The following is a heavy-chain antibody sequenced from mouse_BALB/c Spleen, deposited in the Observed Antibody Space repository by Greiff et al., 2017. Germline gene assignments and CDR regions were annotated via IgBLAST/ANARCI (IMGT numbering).Heavy chain of an antibody. J-gene: IGHJ4*01. V-gene: IGHV14-3*02. CDR3: ARGATAPLYAMDY. CDR1: GFNIKDTY. Sequence: EVKLMESGAELVKPGASVKLSCTASGFNIKDTYMHWVKQRPEQGLEWIGRIDPANGNTKYDPKFQGKATITADTSSNTAYLQLSSLTSEDTAVYYCARGATAPLYAMDYWGQGTSVTVSA. CDR2: IDPANGNT. D-gene: IGHD1-2*01.